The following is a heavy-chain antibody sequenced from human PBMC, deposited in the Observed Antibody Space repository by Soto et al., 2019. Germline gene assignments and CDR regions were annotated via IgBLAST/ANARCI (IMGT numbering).Heavy chain of an antibody. Sequence: VRLQQWGAGLLKPSETLSLTWHVYVGSFGGYYWGWIRQPPGKGMEWIGEINHSGSTNYNPSLKSRVTISVDTSKNQFSLKLSSVTAADTAVYYCARAGIVVVTNNWFDPWGQGTLVTVSS. J-gene: IGHJ5*02. CDR3: ARAGIVVVTNNWFDP. D-gene: IGHD3-22*01. CDR2: INHSGST. V-gene: IGHV4-34*01. CDR1: VGSFGGYY.